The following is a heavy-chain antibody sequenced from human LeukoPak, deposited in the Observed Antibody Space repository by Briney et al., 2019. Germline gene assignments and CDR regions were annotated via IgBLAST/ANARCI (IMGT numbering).Heavy chain of an antibody. D-gene: IGHD5-18*01. CDR3: ARAPVFGYSYGYTGRYYFDY. V-gene: IGHV4-31*03. CDR2: IYYSGST. Sequence: PSQTLSLTCTVSGGSISSGDYYWSWIRQHPGKGLEWIGYIYYSGSTYYNPSLKSRVTISVDTSKNQFSLKLSSVTAADTAVYYCARAPVFGYSYGYTGRYYFDYWGQGTLVTVSS. J-gene: IGHJ4*02. CDR1: GGSISSGDYY.